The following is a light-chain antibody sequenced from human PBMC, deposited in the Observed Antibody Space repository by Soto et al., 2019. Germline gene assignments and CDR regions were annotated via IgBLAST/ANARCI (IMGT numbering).Light chain of an antibody. Sequence: DIQMTQSPSSLSASVGDRVTITCRASQEISNHLAWFQQKPGKPPKSLIYDASSLQSGVPSKFSGSGSGTDFTLTISSLQPEDFATYYCQQYHSNPVTFGGGTKVEIK. CDR2: DAS. J-gene: IGKJ4*01. V-gene: IGKV1-16*02. CDR3: QQYHSNPVT. CDR1: QEISNH.